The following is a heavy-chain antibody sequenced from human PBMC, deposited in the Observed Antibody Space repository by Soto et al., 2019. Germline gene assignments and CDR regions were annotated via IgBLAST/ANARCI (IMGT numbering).Heavy chain of an antibody. CDR3: ARVGDYVWRSYRYTDYFDY. V-gene: IGHV5-51*01. D-gene: IGHD3-16*02. CDR1: GYSFTSYW. J-gene: IGHJ4*02. CDR2: IYPGDSDT. Sequence: GESLKISCNGSGYSFTSYWIGWVRQMPGKGLEWMGIIYPGDSDTRYSPSFQGQVTISADKSISTAYLQWSSLKASDTAMYYCARVGDYVWRSYRYTDYFDYWGQGTLVTVYS.